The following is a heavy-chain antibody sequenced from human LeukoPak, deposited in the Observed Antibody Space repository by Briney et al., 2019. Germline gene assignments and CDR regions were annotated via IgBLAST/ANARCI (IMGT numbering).Heavy chain of an antibody. CDR3: ARHGDFWRAAIDS. CDR1: AGSISNHDYY. J-gene: IGHJ4*02. Sequence: SETLSLTWTVSAGSISNHDYYWGWLRQPPEGGLEWIGSLFYSGTTYSNASLKSRVTMSVDTSKNQFSLKLNSVTAADTAVYYCARHGDFWRAAIDSWGQGTLVAVSS. V-gene: IGHV4-39*01. CDR2: LFYSGTT. D-gene: IGHD3-3*01.